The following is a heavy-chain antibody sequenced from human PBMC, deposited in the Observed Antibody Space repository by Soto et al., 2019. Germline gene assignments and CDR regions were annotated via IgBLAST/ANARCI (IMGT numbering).Heavy chain of an antibody. Sequence: QVQMVESGGGVVQPGRSLRLSCVASGFTFSSYGMHWVRQAPGKGLEWVAVISFDGSNTYYADSVKGRFTISRDNSKNTLYLKMNSLKAEDTAGYYRAKGLELGSWFDPWGQGTLVTVSS. D-gene: IGHD1-7*01. V-gene: IGHV3-30*18. CDR3: AKGLELGSWFDP. J-gene: IGHJ5*02. CDR1: GFTFSSYG. CDR2: ISFDGSNT.